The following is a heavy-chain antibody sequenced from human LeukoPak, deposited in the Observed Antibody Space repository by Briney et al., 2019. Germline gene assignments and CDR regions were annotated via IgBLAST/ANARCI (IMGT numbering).Heavy chain of an antibody. CDR3: ARSVIAVAGYDAFDI. D-gene: IGHD6-19*01. V-gene: IGHV3-48*02. CDR2: ISSRSFTI. J-gene: IGHJ3*02. CDR1: GFTFSAYS. Sequence: GGSLRLSCAASGFTFSAYSMNWVRQAPGKGLDWVSYISSRSFTIYYADSVKGRFTISRDNAKNSLYLEMDSLRDEDTAVYYCARSVIAVAGYDAFDIWGQGTVVTVSS.